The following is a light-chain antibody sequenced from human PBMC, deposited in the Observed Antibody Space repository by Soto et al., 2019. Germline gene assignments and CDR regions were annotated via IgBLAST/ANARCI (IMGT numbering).Light chain of an antibody. J-gene: IGLJ2*01. CDR3: GTLDDSLIGVL. CDR2: DVS. V-gene: IGLV2-14*01. Sequence: QSALTQPASVSGSPGQSITISCTGTSSDVGGYNYVSWYQQHPGKAPKLMIYDVSNRPSGVSNRFSGSKSGNTASLTISGLQAEDEADYYCGTLDDSLIGVLFGGGTKLTVL. CDR1: SSDVGGYNY.